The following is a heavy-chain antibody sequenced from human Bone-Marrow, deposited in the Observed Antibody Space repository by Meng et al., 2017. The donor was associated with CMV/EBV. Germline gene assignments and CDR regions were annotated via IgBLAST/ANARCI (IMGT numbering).Heavy chain of an antibody. CDR2: IYYSGST. D-gene: IGHD3-10*01. CDR3: ARGPLVTMVRGQYGMDV. V-gene: IGHV4-30-4*08. CDR1: GDSISSGNYY. J-gene: IGHJ6*02. Sequence: SETLSLTCFVSGDSISSGNYYWSWIRQSPGKGLTFIGYIYYSGSTYYTPSLESRVTISVDTSKNHFSLRLSSVTATDTALYYCARGPLVTMVRGQYGMDVWGQGTTVTVSS.